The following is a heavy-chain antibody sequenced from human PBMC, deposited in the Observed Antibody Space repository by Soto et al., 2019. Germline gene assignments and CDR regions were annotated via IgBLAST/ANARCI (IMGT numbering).Heavy chain of an antibody. Sequence: SLKVSCKASGGTFSSYAISWVRQAPGQGLEWMGGIIPIFGTANYAQKFQGRVTITADKSTSTAYMELSSLRSEDTAVYYCARRLASRHYYYYGMDVWGQGTTVTVS. J-gene: IGHJ6*02. CDR1: GGTFSSYA. CDR2: IIPIFGTA. V-gene: IGHV1-69*06. D-gene: IGHD6-6*01. CDR3: ARRLASRHYYYYGMDV.